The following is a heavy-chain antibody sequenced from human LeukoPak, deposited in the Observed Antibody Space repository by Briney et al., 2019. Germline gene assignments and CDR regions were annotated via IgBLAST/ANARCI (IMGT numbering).Heavy chain of an antibody. CDR1: GYSISSGYY. CDR2: IYHRGST. CDR3: ARLDYGSKLLNYYMDV. D-gene: IGHD4-23*01. J-gene: IGHJ6*03. V-gene: IGHV4-38-2*01. Sequence: TSETLSLTCAVPGYSISSGYYWGWIRQPPGKGLEWIGSIYHRGSTFYNPSLKSRVTVSVDTSKNQFSLRLTSVTAADTAVYFCARLDYGSKLLNYYMDVWGNGTTVTVSS.